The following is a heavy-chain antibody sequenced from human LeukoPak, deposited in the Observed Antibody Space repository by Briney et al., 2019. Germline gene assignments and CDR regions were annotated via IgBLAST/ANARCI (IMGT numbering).Heavy chain of an antibody. CDR2: IYYSGST. V-gene: IGHV4-59*01. CDR1: VGAISVDY. D-gene: IGHD6-6*01. J-gene: IGHJ4*02. Sequence: SETLSLTCTLSVGAISVDYWNWSSQRPGKRLECIGYIYYSGSTNYNPSLKSRVTISVDPSKNQFSLKLSSVTAADTAVYYCARLQYSSSSANFDYWGQGTLVTVSS. CDR3: ARLQYSSSSANFDY.